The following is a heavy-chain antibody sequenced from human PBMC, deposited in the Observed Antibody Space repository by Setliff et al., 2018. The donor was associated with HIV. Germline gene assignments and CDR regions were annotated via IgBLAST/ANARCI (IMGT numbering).Heavy chain of an antibody. J-gene: IGHJ5*02. CDR2: IIPIFGTA. CDR1: GGTFSSYA. D-gene: IGHD3-22*01. Sequence: WASVKVSCKASGGTFSSYAISWVRQAPGQGLEWMGGIIPIFGTANYAQKFQGRVTITTDESTSTAYMELSSLRSEDTAVYYCARGHGGYHDSSGPNWFDPWGQGTLVTVSS. CDR3: ARGHGGYHDSSGPNWFDP. V-gene: IGHV1-69*05.